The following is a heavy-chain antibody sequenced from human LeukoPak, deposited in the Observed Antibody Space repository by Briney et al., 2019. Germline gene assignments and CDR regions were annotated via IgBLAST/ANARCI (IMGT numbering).Heavy chain of an antibody. D-gene: IGHD4-17*01. Sequence: SETLSLTCAVYGESFNGYYWSWIRQPPGKGLEWIGEISHRGGTNYNPSLKSRVTVSIDTSKNQFSLKLSSVTAADTAVYYCARGEYGNQRSNNWFDPWGQGTLVTVSS. CDR3: ARGEYGNQRSNNWFDP. J-gene: IGHJ5*02. V-gene: IGHV4-34*01. CDR2: ISHRGGT. CDR1: GESFNGYY.